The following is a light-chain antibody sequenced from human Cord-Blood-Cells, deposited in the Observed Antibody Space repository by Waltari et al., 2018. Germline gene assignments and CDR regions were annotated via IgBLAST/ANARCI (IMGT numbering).Light chain of an antibody. CDR2: GAS. V-gene: IGKV3-15*01. J-gene: IGKJ4*01. CDR3: QQYNNWPPLT. CDR1: QSVSSN. Sequence: EKALTQSPATLSVSPGERATLSCRASQSVSSNLAWYQQKPGQAPRLLIYGASTRATGIPARFSGSGSGTEFTLTISSLQSEDFAVYYCQQYNNWPPLTFGGGTKVEIK.